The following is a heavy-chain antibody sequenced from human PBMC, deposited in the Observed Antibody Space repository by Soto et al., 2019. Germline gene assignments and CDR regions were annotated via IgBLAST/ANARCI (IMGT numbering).Heavy chain of an antibody. CDR2: VKPSTGDT. CDR1: GYGFTGYY. Sequence: QVQLVQSGAEVKKPGASVKVSCKVAGYGFTGYYIHWVRQAPGQGLEWMGWVKPSTGDTDYAQKFQGRVTMTRHTSSSTAYLEVSSLRIDDTAVYYCARDLYGRAWYFFDYWGQGTLVTVSS. J-gene: IGHJ4*02. CDR3: ARDLYGRAWYFFDY. V-gene: IGHV1-2*02. D-gene: IGHD6-19*01.